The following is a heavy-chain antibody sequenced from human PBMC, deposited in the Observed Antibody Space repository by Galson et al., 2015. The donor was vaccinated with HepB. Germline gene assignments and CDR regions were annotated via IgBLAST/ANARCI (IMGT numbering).Heavy chain of an antibody. CDR3: ARALNYGDYRYYFDY. D-gene: IGHD4-17*01. J-gene: IGHJ4*02. V-gene: IGHV1-2*05. CDR2: IKPNTAGT. Sequence: SVKVSCKGSGYRFPGYYMHWVRQSPGQGLEWIALIKPNTAGTNYAQTFQGRVTMTRDTSISTAYMELSRLRSDDTVVYYCARALNYGDYRYYFDYWGQGALVTVSS. CDR1: GYRFPGYY.